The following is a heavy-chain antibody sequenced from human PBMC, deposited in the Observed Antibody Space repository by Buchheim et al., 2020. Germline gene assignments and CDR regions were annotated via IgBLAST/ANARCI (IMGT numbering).Heavy chain of an antibody. Sequence: EGQLVESGGGLVQPGGSLRLSCAVSRFSFSSFWMTWIRQAPGKGLEWVANINQDGSQKNYVDSVKGRFTISRDNTKTLLSLQMDSLRVDDTGVYYCARDGESGWNDFDYWGQGTL. D-gene: IGHD1-1*01. V-gene: IGHV3-7*01. CDR2: INQDGSQK. CDR3: ARDGESGWNDFDY. CDR1: RFSFSSFW. J-gene: IGHJ4*02.